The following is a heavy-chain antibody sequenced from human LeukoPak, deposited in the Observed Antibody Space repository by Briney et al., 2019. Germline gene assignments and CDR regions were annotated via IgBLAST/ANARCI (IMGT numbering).Heavy chain of an antibody. D-gene: IGHD3-22*01. J-gene: IGHJ4*02. Sequence: GGSLRLSCAASGCTVSSNYMRWVRQAPGKGLEWVSVIYSGGSTYYADSVKGRFTISRDNSKNTLYLQTNSLRAEDTAVYYCARDLSFGSGYYVRLGYWGQGTLVTVSS. V-gene: IGHV3-53*01. CDR3: ARDLSFGSGYYVRLGY. CDR2: IYSGGST. CDR1: GCTVSSNY.